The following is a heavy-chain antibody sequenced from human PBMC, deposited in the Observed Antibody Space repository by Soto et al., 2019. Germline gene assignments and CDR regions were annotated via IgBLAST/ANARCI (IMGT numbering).Heavy chain of an antibody. J-gene: IGHJ4*02. Sequence: GGSLRLSCAASGFTVSNAWLNWVRQAPGKGLEWVGRIKGKIDAGTTDYAAPVKGRFTISRDDSKNTLYLQMNSLNTEDTAVYYCTSQGYSSFVNSSPFWGQGTLVTVSS. V-gene: IGHV3-15*07. CDR2: IKGKIDAGTT. CDR1: GFTVSNAW. D-gene: IGHD5-12*01. CDR3: TSQGYSSFVNSSPF.